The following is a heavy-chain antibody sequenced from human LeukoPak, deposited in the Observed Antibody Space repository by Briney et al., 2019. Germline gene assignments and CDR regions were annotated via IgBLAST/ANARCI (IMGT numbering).Heavy chain of an antibody. CDR2: IYYSGST. V-gene: IGHV4-59*12. CDR1: GGSISSYY. D-gene: IGHD3-3*02. Sequence: KASETLSLTCTVSGGSISSYYWSWIRQPPGKGLEWIGYIYYSGSTNYNPSLKSRVTISVDTSKNQFSLKLSSVTAADTAVYYCARFSRNWFDPWGQGTLVTVSS. J-gene: IGHJ5*02. CDR3: ARFSRNWFDP.